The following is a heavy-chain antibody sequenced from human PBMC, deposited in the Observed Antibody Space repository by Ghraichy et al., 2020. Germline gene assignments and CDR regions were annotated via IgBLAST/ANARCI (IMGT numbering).Heavy chain of an antibody. V-gene: IGHV1-18*04. J-gene: IGHJ6*03. CDR1: GYTFTSYG. D-gene: IGHD3-3*01. CDR3: ARVRLRFLEWFRYMDV. CDR2: ISAYNGNT. Sequence: ASVKVSCKASGYTFTSYGISWVRQAPGQGLEWMGWISAYNGNTNYAQKLQGRVTMTTDTSTSTAYMELRSLRSDDTAVYYCARVRLRFLEWFRYMDVWGKGTTVTVSS.